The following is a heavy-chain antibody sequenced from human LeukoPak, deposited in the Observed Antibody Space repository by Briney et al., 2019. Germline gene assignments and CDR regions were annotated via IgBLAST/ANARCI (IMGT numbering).Heavy chain of an antibody. CDR2: INPNSGGA. V-gene: IGHV1-2*04. D-gene: IGHD3-3*01. Sequence: ASVKVSCKASGYIFTGYYMHWVRQAPGQGLEWMGRINPNSGGANYAQKFQGWVTMTRDTSISTAYMELSRLRSDDTAVYYCARGSVLRFLEWPSYYYYGMDVWGQGTTVTVSS. J-gene: IGHJ6*02. CDR3: ARGSVLRFLEWPSYYYYGMDV. CDR1: GYIFTGYY.